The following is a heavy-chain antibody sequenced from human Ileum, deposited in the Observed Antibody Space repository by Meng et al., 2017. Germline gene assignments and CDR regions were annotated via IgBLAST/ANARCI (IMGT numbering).Heavy chain of an antibody. CDR3: ARDGVSFTMVRAASY. D-gene: IGHD3-10*01. CDR2: ILAYNGNT. J-gene: IGHJ4*02. V-gene: IGHV1-18*01. CDR1: GYSFINFG. Sequence: ASVKVSCKASGYSFINFGISWVRQAPGQGLEWMGWILAYNGNTKFSQNVQGRLTMTTDKSTSTAYMELSSLTSDDTAVYYCARDGVSFTMVRAASYWGQGTLVTVSS.